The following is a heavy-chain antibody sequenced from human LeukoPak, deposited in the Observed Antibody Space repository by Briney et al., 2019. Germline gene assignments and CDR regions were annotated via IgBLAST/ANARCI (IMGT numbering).Heavy chain of an antibody. Sequence: PSETLSLTCTVSGGSISSYYWSWIRQPPGKGLEWIGYIYYSGGTNYNPSLKSRVTISVDTSKNQFSLKLSSVTAADTAVYYCAREAKYYYDSSGYYDYWGQGTLVTVSS. D-gene: IGHD3-22*01. CDR2: IYYSGGT. J-gene: IGHJ4*02. V-gene: IGHV4-59*01. CDR1: GGSISSYY. CDR3: AREAKYYYDSSGYYDY.